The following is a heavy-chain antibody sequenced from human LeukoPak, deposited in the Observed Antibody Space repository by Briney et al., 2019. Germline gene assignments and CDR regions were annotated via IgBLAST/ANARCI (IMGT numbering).Heavy chain of an antibody. CDR2: INPSGGST. V-gene: IGHV1-46*01. CDR3: AREASTLGLDY. CDR1: GYTFTSHY. Sequence: GASVKVSCKASGYTFTSHYMHRLRQAPGQALEWTGIINPSGGSTSYAQKFKGRVSMTRDMSTSTVYMELSSLRSEVTGVYFCAREASTLGLDYWGQGRLVTVYS. J-gene: IGHJ4*02. D-gene: IGHD2/OR15-2a*01.